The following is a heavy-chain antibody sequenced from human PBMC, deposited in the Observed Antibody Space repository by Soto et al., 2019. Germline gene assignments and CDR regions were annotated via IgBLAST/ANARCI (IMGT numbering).Heavy chain of an antibody. J-gene: IGHJ6*02. Sequence: QVQLVESGGGVVQPGRSLRLSCAASGFTFSSYGMHWVRQAPGKGLEWVAVIWYDGSNKYYADSVKGRFTISRDNSKNTLYLQKNSLRDEDTAVYYCARDIAAAGTSYYYYGMDVWGQGTTVTVSS. CDR3: ARDIAAAGTSYYYYGMDV. V-gene: IGHV3-33*01. D-gene: IGHD6-13*01. CDR2: IWYDGSNK. CDR1: GFTFSSYG.